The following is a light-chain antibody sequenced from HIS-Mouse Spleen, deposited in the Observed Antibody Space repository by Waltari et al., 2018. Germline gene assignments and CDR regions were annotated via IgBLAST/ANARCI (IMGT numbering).Light chain of an antibody. CDR2: RNN. CDR3: AAWDDSLSGHVV. V-gene: IGLV1-47*01. CDR1: SSNIGRNY. Sequence: QSVLTQPPSASGTPGQRVTISCSGSSSNIGRNYVYWYQQLPGTAPKLLIYRNNQRPSGVPVRFSGSKSGTSASLAISGLRSEDEADYYCAAWDDSLSGHVVFGGGTKLTVL. J-gene: IGLJ2*01.